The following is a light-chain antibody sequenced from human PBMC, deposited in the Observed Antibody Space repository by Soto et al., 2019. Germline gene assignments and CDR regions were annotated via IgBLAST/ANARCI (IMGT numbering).Light chain of an antibody. Sequence: QSALTQPASVSGSPGQSITISCTGTGSDVGGYNYVSWYQQHPGKAPKLMIYEVSNRPSGVSNRFSGSKSGNTASLTISGLQAEDEADYYCSSYTSSSSLKWVFGGGPKLTVL. CDR3: SSYTSSSSLKWV. CDR2: EVS. V-gene: IGLV2-14*01. CDR1: GSDVGGYNY. J-gene: IGLJ3*02.